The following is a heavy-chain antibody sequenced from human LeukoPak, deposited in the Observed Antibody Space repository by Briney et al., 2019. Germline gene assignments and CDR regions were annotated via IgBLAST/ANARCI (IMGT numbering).Heavy chain of an antibody. Sequence: SQTLSLTCTVSGGSISSGSYYWSWIRQPAGKGLEWIGRIYTSGSTDYNPSLKSRVTISVDTSKKQFSLKMSSVTAADTAVYYFAREHSSGYPYNWFDPWGQGTRVTVSS. D-gene: IGHD3-22*01. V-gene: IGHV4-61*02. CDR2: IYTSGST. CDR1: GGSISSGSYY. CDR3: AREHSSGYPYNWFDP. J-gene: IGHJ5*02.